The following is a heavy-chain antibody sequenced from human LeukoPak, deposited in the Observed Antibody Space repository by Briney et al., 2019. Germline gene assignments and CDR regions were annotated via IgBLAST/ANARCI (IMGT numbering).Heavy chain of an antibody. Sequence: GGSPRLSCAASGFTFSSYAVSWVRQAPGKGLEWVSAISGSGGSTYYADSVKGRFTISRDNSKNTLYLQMNSLRAEDTAVYYCAKGDYDYVWGSYRPNDAFDIWGQGTMVTVSS. J-gene: IGHJ3*02. V-gene: IGHV3-23*01. CDR2: ISGSGGST. CDR1: GFTFSSYA. CDR3: AKGDYDYVWGSYRPNDAFDI. D-gene: IGHD3-16*02.